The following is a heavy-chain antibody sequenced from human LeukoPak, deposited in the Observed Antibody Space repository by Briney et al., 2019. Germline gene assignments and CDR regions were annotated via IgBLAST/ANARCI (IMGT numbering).Heavy chain of an antibody. CDR2: VYHSGST. Sequence: PSETLSLTCAVSGYSISRGYYWGWIRQPPGKGLEWIGSVYHSGSTYYNPSLKSRVTISVDTSKTQFSLKLSSVTAADTAVYYCARDSTKYSGSFLDYWGQGTLVTVSS. V-gene: IGHV4-38-2*02. J-gene: IGHJ4*02. CDR1: GYSISRGYY. D-gene: IGHD1-26*01. CDR3: ARDSTKYSGSFLDY.